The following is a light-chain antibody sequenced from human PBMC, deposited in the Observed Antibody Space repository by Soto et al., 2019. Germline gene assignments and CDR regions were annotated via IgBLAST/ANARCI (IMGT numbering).Light chain of an antibody. CDR2: ENN. Sequence: QSVLTQPPSVSAAPGQKVTISCSGSNSNIGNTYVSWYQQLPGTAPKLLIYENNKRPSGIPDRFSGSKSGTSATLGITGLQTGDEADYYCGAWDSGLSGYVFGTGTKVIVL. V-gene: IGLV1-51*02. CDR3: GAWDSGLSGYV. CDR1: NSNIGNTY. J-gene: IGLJ1*01.